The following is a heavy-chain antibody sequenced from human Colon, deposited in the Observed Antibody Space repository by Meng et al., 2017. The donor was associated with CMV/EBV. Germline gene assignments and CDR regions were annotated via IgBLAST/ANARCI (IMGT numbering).Heavy chain of an antibody. Sequence: GESLKISCAASGFTFNRNSMSWVRQAPGKGLEWVSGINGVGDTTYYADSVKGRFTISRDNSKNTVYLQMNNLRADDTALYYCAKDAQDYSNFFDFWGQGTLVTVSS. CDR3: AKDAQDYSNFFDF. CDR1: GFTFNRNS. J-gene: IGHJ4*02. V-gene: IGHV3-23*01. D-gene: IGHD4-11*01. CDR2: INGVGDTT.